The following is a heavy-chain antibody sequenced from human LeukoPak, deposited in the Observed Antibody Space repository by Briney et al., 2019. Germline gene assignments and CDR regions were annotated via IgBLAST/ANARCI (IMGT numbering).Heavy chain of an antibody. CDR3: ARVPLRFLEPFDY. CDR1: GGSVSGYC. Sequence: SETLSLTCAVYGGSVSGYCWSWIRQPPEKGLEWIGEISHRGKTHYTPSLQSRVTMSVDTSKNQFALNLNSVTAADTAVYYCARVPLRFLEPFDYWGQGILVTVSS. CDR2: ISHRGKT. D-gene: IGHD3-3*01. V-gene: IGHV4-34*01. J-gene: IGHJ4*02.